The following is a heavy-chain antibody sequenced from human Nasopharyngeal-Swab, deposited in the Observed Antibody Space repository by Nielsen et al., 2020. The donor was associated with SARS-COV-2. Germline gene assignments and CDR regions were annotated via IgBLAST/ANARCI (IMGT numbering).Heavy chain of an antibody. Sequence: SETLSLTCTVSGGSISSYYWSWIRQPPGKGLEWIGYIYYSGSTNYNPSLKSRVTISVDTSKNQFSLKLSSVTAADTAVYYRAREGGYCSGGSCYYTDAFDIWGQGTMVTVSS. CDR2: IYYSGST. CDR1: GGSISSYY. V-gene: IGHV4-59*01. D-gene: IGHD2-15*01. J-gene: IGHJ3*02. CDR3: AREGGYCSGGSCYYTDAFDI.